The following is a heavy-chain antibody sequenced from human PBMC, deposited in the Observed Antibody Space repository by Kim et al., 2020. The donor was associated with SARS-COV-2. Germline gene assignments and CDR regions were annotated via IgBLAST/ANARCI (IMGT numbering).Heavy chain of an antibody. V-gene: IGHV3-33*01. D-gene: IGHD5-12*01. Sequence: GGSLRLSCAASGFSFSSYGMHWVRQAPGKGLEWVAFISYDGSDKFYADSVKGRFTISRDNSNNTLSLQTNGLRAEDTAVFYCARGPVDPTDGWYFDVWGRGTLVTVSS. CDR1: GFSFSSYG. CDR2: ISYDGSDK. J-gene: IGHJ2*01. CDR3: ARGPVDPTDGWYFDV.